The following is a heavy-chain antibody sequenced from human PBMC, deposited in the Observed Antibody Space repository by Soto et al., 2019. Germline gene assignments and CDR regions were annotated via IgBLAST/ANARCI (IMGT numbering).Heavy chain of an antibody. CDR3: ARYYCTTDTCYYFDY. V-gene: IGHV4-59*11. CDR2: IYYTGHA. Sequence: PSETLSLTCTVSGGSISPHYWSWIRQIPGKGLEWIGYIYYTGHANYNPSLKSRISFSVDTSRNQFSLMLSSVTAADTAVYYCARYYCTTDTCYYFDYWGRGTLVTVSS. CDR1: GGSISPHY. D-gene: IGHD2-8*01. J-gene: IGHJ4*02.